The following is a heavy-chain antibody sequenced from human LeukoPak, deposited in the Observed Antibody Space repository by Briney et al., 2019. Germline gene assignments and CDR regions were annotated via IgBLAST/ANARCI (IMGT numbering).Heavy chain of an antibody. CDR1: GYTFTGYY. V-gene: IGHV1-2*02. CDR3: ARGYYYDSSGNWFDP. CDR2: INPNSGGT. J-gene: IGHJ5*02. D-gene: IGHD3-22*01. Sequence: ASVKVSCKASGYTFTGYYMHWVRQAPGQGLEWMGWINPNSGGTNYAQKFQGRVTMTRDTSISTAYMELSRLRSDDTAVYYCARGYYYDSSGNWFDPWGQGTLVTVSS.